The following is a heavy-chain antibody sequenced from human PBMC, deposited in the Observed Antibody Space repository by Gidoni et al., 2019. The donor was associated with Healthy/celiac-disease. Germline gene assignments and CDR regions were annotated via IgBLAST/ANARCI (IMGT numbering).Heavy chain of an antibody. V-gene: IGHV3-23*01. J-gene: IGHJ2*01. CDR3: AKRSLPGIAAAGSYWYFDL. Sequence: EVQLLASGGGLVQPGVSLRLPCADSGFPFISYAMRWVRKAAGKGLECVSSISGLGGRTFYAAAVKGRFNISRDNSKNTRSLHMNSLRAEDTAVYYCAKRSLPGIAAAGSYWYFDLWGRGTLVTVSS. D-gene: IGHD6-13*01. CDR2: ISGLGGRT. CDR1: GFPFISYA.